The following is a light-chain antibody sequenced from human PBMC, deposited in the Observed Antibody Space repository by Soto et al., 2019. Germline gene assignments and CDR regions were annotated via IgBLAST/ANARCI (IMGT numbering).Light chain of an antibody. J-gene: IGLJ1*01. Sequence: QSVLTQPPSASGTPGQRVTISCSGSSSNIESNTVTWYQQLPGTAPKLVIYSNYDRPSGVPDRFSGSTSGTSASLVIRGLQSEDEADYYCAAWDDILNGRVFGTGTKLTVL. V-gene: IGLV1-44*01. CDR1: SSNIESNT. CDR3: AAWDDILNGRV. CDR2: SNY.